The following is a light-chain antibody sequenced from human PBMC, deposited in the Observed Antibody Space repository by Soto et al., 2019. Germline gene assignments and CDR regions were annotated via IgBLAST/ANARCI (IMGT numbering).Light chain of an antibody. V-gene: IGLV1-44*01. CDR3: AAWDDSLNEGV. CDR2: SNN. CDR1: SSNIGSNT. J-gene: IGLJ2*01. Sequence: QSVLTQPPSASGTPGQRVTISCSGSSSNIGSNTVNWYQQLPGTAPKLLIYSNNQRPSGVPDRFSGSKSGTSASLAISGLQSEDEADYYRAAWDDSLNEGVFGGGTKLTVL.